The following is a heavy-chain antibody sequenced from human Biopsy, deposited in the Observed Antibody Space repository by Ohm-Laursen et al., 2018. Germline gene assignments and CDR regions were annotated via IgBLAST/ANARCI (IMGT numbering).Heavy chain of an antibody. CDR2: IYYTGST. CDR3: ARHAPSYSGSYWRYFDL. J-gene: IGHJ2*01. D-gene: IGHD1-26*01. V-gene: IGHV4-59*08. Sequence: SDTLSLTCTVSGGSISSYYWSWIRQPPGKGLEWIGYIYYTGSTNYNPSLKSRVTISVDPSMNHLSLRLTSAAAADTAVYYCARHAPSYSGSYWRYFDLWGRGTLVTVSS. CDR1: GGSISSYY.